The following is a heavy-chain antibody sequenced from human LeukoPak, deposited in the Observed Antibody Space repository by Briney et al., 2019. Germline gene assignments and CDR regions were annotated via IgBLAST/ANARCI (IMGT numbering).Heavy chain of an antibody. V-gene: IGHV3-21*01. CDR3: ARDYPNAFDI. Sequence: GGSLRLSCAASGFNFSRYSMNWVRQAPGKGLGWVSSISSSSSYIYYADSVKGRFTISRDNAKNSLYLQMNSLRAEDTAVYYCARDYPNAFDIWGQGTMVTVSS. CDR2: ISSSSSYI. J-gene: IGHJ3*02. CDR1: GFNFSRYS.